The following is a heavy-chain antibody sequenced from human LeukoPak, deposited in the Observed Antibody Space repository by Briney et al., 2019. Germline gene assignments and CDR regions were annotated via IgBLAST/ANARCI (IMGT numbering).Heavy chain of an antibody. J-gene: IGHJ6*03. D-gene: IGHD2-15*01. V-gene: IGHV3-48*03. CDR3: AKGYCSGGSCHHPDYYYYYMDV. CDR1: GFTFSSYE. CDR2: ISSSGDTI. Sequence: GGSLRLSCAGSGFTFSSYEMNWVRQAPGKGLEWVSYISSSGDTIYYADSVKGRFTISRDNAKNSLYLQMNSLRAEDTALYYCAKGYCSGGSCHHPDYYYYYMDVWGKGTTVTISS.